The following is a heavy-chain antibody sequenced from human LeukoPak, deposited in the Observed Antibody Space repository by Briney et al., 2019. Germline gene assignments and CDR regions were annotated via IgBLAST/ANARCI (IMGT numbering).Heavy chain of an antibody. D-gene: IGHD2-8*01. CDR1: GFTVSSNY. J-gene: IGHJ4*02. Sequence: GGSLRLSCAASGFTVSSNYMSWVRQAPGKGLEWVSAIYTGGSTYYAGSVKGRFTISRDNSKNTLYLQMHSLRAEDTAVYYCAKGSSNGRPYYFDYWGQGTLVTVSS. V-gene: IGHV3-66*01. CDR2: IYTGGST. CDR3: AKGSSNGRPYYFDY.